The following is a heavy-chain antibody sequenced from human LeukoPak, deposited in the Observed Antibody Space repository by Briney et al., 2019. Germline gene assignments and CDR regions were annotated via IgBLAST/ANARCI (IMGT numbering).Heavy chain of an antibody. CDR3: ARNHWGHNYFDY. J-gene: IGHJ4*02. V-gene: IGHV4-59*01. Sequence: PSETLSLTCTVSGDSISSSYWSWIRQPPGRGLEWIGYIYYSGSTSYNPSLKSRVTISVDTSKDQLSLKLSSVTAADTAVYYCARNHWGHNYFDYWGQGTLVTVSS. CDR1: GDSISSSY. CDR2: IYYSGST. D-gene: IGHD7-27*01.